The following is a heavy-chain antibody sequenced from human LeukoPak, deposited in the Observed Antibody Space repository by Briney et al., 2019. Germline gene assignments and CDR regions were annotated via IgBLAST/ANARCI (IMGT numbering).Heavy chain of an antibody. D-gene: IGHD3-16*01. CDR2: ISGSGGST. CDR3: AKDDTITFGGVMDY. J-gene: IGHJ4*02. V-gene: IGHV3-23*01. Sequence: GGSLRLSCAASGVTFSTYAMSWVRQAPGKGLEWVSAISGSGGSTYYADSVKGRFTISRDNSKNTLYLQMNSLRAEDTAVYYCAKDDTITFGGVMDYWGQGTLVTVSS. CDR1: GVTFSTYA.